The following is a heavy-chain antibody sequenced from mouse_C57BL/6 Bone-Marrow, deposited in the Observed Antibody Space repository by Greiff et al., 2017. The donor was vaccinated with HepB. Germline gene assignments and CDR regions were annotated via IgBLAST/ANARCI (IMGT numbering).Heavy chain of an antibody. CDR2: IDPENGDT. J-gene: IGHJ2*01. Sequence: EVQLQQSGAELVRPGASVKLSCTASGFNIKDDYMHWVKQRPEQGLEWIGWIDPENGDTEYASKFQGKATITADTSSNTAYLQLSIQTSEDTAVYYCSYYYGSSHYWGQGTTLTVSS. CDR1: GFNIKDDY. CDR3: SYYYGSSHY. D-gene: IGHD1-1*01. V-gene: IGHV14-4*01.